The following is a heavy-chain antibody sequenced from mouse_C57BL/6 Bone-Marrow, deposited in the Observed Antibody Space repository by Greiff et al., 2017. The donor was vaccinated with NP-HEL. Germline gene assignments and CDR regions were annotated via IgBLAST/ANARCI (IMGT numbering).Heavy chain of an antibody. CDR3: ATNWDGLYYFDY. V-gene: IGHV2-5*01. D-gene: IGHD4-1*01. CDR1: GFSLTSYG. J-gene: IGHJ2*01. Sequence: VQVVESGPGLVQPSQSLSITCTVSGFSLTSYGVHWVRQSPGKGLEWLGVIWRGGSTDSNAAFMSRLSITKDNSKSQVFFKMNSLQADDTAIYYCATNWDGLYYFDYWGQGTTLTVSS. CDR2: IWRGGST.